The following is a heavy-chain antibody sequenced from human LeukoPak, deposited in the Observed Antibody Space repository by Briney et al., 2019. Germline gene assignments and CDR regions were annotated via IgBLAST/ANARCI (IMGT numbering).Heavy chain of an antibody. J-gene: IGHJ3*02. CDR2: ISSSSSYI. CDR1: GFTFSSYS. D-gene: IGHD3-22*01. Sequence: GESLKISCAASGFTFSSYSMNWVRQAPGKGLEWVSSISSSSSYIYYADSVKGRFTISRDNAKNSLYLQMNSLRAEDTAVYYCARLYYDSSGYYYGAFDIWGQGTMVTVSS. CDR3: ARLYYDSSGYYYGAFDI. V-gene: IGHV3-21*01.